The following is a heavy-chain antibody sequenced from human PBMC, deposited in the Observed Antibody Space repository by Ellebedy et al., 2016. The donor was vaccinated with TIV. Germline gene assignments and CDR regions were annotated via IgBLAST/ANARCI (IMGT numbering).Heavy chain of an antibody. Sequence: ASVKVSXXASAYTFTRYGISWVRQAPGQGLEWMGWVSAYNGNTNYAQKLQGRVTMTTDTSTSTAYMELRSLRSDDTAVYYCARSPPATGTTCAPYDYWGQGTLVTVSS. CDR2: VSAYNGNT. J-gene: IGHJ4*02. D-gene: IGHD1-1*01. CDR1: AYTFTRYG. V-gene: IGHV1-18*01. CDR3: ARSPPATGTTCAPYDY.